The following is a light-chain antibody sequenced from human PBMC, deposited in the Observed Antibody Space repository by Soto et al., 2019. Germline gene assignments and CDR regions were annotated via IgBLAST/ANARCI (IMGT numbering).Light chain of an antibody. CDR2: EVS. J-gene: IGLJ2*01. CDR1: SSDVGSYNL. V-gene: IGLV2-23*02. Sequence: QSALTQPASGSGSPGQSITISCTGTSSDVGSYNLVSWYQQHPGKAPKLMIYEVSKRPSGVSNRFSGSKSGNTASLTISGLQAEDEADYYCCSYAGSSTSLVVFGGGTKLTVL. CDR3: CSYAGSSTSLVV.